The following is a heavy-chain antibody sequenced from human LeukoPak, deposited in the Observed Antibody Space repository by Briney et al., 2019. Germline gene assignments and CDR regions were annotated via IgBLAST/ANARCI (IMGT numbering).Heavy chain of an antibody. D-gene: IGHD4-17*01. J-gene: IGHJ5*02. CDR2: IIPIFGTA. V-gene: IGHV1-69*13. CDR3: ARDGGYGDDRGDWFDP. Sequence: PAASVTVSCKASGGTFSSYAISWVRQAPGQGPEWMGGIIPIFGTANYAQKFQGRVTITADESTSTAYMELSSLRSEDTAVYYCARDGGYGDDRGDWFDPWGQGTLVTVSS. CDR1: GGTFSSYA.